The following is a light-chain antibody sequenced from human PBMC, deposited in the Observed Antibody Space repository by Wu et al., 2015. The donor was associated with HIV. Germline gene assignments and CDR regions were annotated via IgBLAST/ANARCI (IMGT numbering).Light chain of an antibody. V-gene: IGKV3-15*01. Sequence: EILMTQFPATLSASPGESATLFCKAGQTIGGNLAWYQQKPGQAPRLLIYAVSARATGVPARFSGSGSETEFSLTISSLQSEDSGIYYCQQYNNWPPITFGQGTRLEI. J-gene: IGKJ5*01. CDR2: AVS. CDR3: QQYNNWPPIT. CDR1: QTIGGN.